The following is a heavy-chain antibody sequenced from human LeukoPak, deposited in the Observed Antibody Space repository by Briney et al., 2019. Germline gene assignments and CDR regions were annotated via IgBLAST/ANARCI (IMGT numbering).Heavy chain of an antibody. J-gene: IGHJ6*02. CDR2: ISSSSSYT. CDR3: AKDKGMDTAMVPTYYYWGLDV. Sequence: TGGSLRLSCAASGFTFSHYYMSWLRQAPGKGLEWVSYISSSSSYTNYADSVKGRFTIFRDNAKNSLYLLMNSLRAEDTAVYYCAKDKGMDTAMVPTYYYWGLDVWGQGTTVTVS. D-gene: IGHD5-18*01. CDR1: GFTFSHYY. V-gene: IGHV3-11*06.